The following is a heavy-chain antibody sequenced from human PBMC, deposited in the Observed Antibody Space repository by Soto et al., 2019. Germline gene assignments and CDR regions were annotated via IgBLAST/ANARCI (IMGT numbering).Heavy chain of an antibody. J-gene: IGHJ4*02. CDR1: GDSGGFISSSSYH. Sequence: QLQLQESGPGLVKPSETLSLTCTVSGDSGGFISSSSYHWGWIRQPPGKGLEWFGNIYYSGSTYYIQSLNRRVTISGDTSKNQFSLRLTSVTAADTAVYYCARHPPYGPLDYWGQGTLVTVSS. CDR3: ARHPPYGPLDY. D-gene: IGHD4-17*01. CDR2: IYYSGST. V-gene: IGHV4-39*01.